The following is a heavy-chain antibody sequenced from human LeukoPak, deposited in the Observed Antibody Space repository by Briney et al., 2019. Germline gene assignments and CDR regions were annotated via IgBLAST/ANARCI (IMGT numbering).Heavy chain of an antibody. CDR1: GYRFTSDW. CDR2: IYPGDSDT. Sequence: GESLKISCKGSGYRFTSDWIGWVRQMPGKGLEWMGIIYPGDSDTRYSPSFQGQVTISADKSVNTAYLQWSSLRASDTAMYYCARLSGRVVCSAGSCYIDSWGQGTLVTVSS. V-gene: IGHV5-51*01. CDR3: ARLSGRVVCSAGSCYIDS. D-gene: IGHD2-15*01. J-gene: IGHJ4*02.